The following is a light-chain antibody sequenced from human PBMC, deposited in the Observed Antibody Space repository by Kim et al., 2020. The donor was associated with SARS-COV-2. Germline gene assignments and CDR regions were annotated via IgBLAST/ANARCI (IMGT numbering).Light chain of an antibody. CDR3: QAWDSSTVV. CDR2: QDS. V-gene: IGLV3-1*01. Sequence: SVSPGQPASITCSGDKLGDKYACWYQQKPGQSPVLVIYQDSKRPSGIPERFSGSNCGNTATLTISGTQAMDEADYYCQAWDSSTVVFGGGTQLTVL. CDR1: KLGDKY. J-gene: IGLJ2*01.